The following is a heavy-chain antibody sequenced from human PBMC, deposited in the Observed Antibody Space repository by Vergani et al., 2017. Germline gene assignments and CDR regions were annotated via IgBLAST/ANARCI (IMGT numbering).Heavy chain of an antibody. Sequence: EVQLLESGGDLVQPGGSLRLFCAASGFTFIMHAMSWVRQAPGKGLEWVSTLSASDRRTHYADSVEGRFTISRDISKNTLFLHMNSLRPEDTAVYYCVKVGRSEVAGTFCAFDIWGQGTMVTVSS. CDR2: LSASDRRT. V-gene: IGHV3-23*01. J-gene: IGHJ3*02. CDR1: GFTFIMHA. D-gene: IGHD6-19*01. CDR3: VKVGRSEVAGTFCAFDI.